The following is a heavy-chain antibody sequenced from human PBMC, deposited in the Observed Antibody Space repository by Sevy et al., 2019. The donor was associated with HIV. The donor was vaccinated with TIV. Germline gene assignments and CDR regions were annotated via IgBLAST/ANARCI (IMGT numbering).Heavy chain of an antibody. CDR1: GGSISRDEYS. CDR3: ARRLAARYAFDI. J-gene: IGHJ3*02. V-gene: IGHV4-30-4*01. CDR2: IYYSGST. Sequence: SETLYLTCPVSGGSISRDEYSWSWIRQPPGKGLEWIGNIYYSGSTYYNTSLKSRLPISIDASKNQFFLELNSVTAADTAVYYCARRLAARYAFDIGGQGTMVTVSS. D-gene: IGHD6-6*01.